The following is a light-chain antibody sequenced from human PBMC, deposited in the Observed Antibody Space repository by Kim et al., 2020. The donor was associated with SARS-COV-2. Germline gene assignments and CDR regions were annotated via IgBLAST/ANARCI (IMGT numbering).Light chain of an antibody. CDR3: YSAPDNYVV. V-gene: IGLV3-27*01. CDR2: KDS. J-gene: IGLJ2*01. CDR1: VLTKKY. Sequence: SYELTQPSSVSVSPGQTAGITCSGDVLTKKYARWFQQKPGQAPVLVIYKDSERPSGIPERFPGSRSGTTAALTISGAQVEDEADYYCYSAPDNYVVFGGGTQLTVL.